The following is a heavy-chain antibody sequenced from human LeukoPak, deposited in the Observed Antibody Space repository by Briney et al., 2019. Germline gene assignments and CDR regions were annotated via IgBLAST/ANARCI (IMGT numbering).Heavy chain of an antibody. CDR3: ATETNGRHYDY. D-gene: IGHD1-14*01. CDR2: IGPTGFDR. J-gene: IGHJ4*02. Sequence: PGGSVRLSCTTSGLTFSTSGLNWVRQAPGKGLEWVASIGPTGFDRYHADSIKGRFTIFRDNANNFLYLQMDSLRAEDTAVYYCATETNGRHYDYWGQGTLLTVSS. CDR1: GLTFSTSG. V-gene: IGHV3-21*06.